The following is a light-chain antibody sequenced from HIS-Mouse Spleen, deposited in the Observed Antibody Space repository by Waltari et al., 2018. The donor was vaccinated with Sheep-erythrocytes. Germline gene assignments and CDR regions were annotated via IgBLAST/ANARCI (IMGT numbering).Light chain of an antibody. V-gene: IGLV2-14*01. CDR3: SSYTSSSTQV. CDR2: EVS. J-gene: IGLJ2*01. CDR1: HSDVGGYNH. Sequence: QSALTQPASVSGSPGQSVTLPCPGTHSDVGGYNHVSWYHPHPGQAPKLMIYEVSNRPSGVSNRFSGSKSGNTASLTISGLQAEDEADYYCSSYTSSSTQVFGGGTKLTVL.